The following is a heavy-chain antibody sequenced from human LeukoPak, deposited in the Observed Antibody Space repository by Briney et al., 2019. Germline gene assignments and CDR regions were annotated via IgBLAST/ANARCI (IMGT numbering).Heavy chain of an antibody. J-gene: IGHJ5*02. CDR2: ISSSSSYI. Sequence: GGSLRLSCAASGFTFSSYSMNWVRQAPGKGLEWVSSISSSSSYIYYADSVKGRFTISRDNAKNSLYLQMNSLRAEDTALYYCAKDMDSSWENWFDPWGQGTLVTVSS. D-gene: IGHD6-13*01. CDR3: AKDMDSSWENWFDP. V-gene: IGHV3-21*04. CDR1: GFTFSSYS.